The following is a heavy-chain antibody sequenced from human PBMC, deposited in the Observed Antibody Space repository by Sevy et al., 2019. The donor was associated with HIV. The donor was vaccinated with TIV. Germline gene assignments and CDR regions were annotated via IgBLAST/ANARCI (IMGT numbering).Heavy chain of an antibody. V-gene: IGHV4-59*01. D-gene: IGHD3-22*01. CDR1: GTSISVYF. CDR2: IHDSGNT. Sequence: SETLSLTCTVSGTSISVYFWSWIRQAPGKGLVWIGYIHDSGNTNYNPSLKGRVTMSVNTSKNQFSLKLTSVTAADTAVYFCARDLFYDSSGYWNDALDIWGQGTTVTVSS. CDR3: ARDLFYDSSGYWNDALDI. J-gene: IGHJ3*02.